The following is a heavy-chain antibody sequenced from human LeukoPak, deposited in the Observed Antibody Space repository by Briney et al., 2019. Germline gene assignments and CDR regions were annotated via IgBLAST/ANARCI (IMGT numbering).Heavy chain of an antibody. CDR1: GFTFSSYA. D-gene: IGHD3-10*01. J-gene: IGHJ4*02. CDR3: ARGEYAFDY. CDR2: IYIDGSTT. V-gene: IGHV3-74*01. Sequence: GGSLRLSCAASGFTFSSYAMSWVRQAPGKGLVWVSRIYIDGSTTNYADSVKGRFTISRDNAKNTLYLQMNSLRVEDTGVYYCARGEYAFDYWGQGTLATVSS.